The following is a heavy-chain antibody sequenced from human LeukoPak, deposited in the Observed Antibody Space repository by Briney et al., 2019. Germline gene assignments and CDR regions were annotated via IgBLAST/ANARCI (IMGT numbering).Heavy chain of an antibody. Sequence: ASVKASCKASGSTFTSNGISWVRQALGQGLEWMGWISAYNGNTNHAQKLQGRVTMTTDTSTSTAYMELRSLRSDDTAVYYCARDSGSNAFDIWGQGTMVTVSS. J-gene: IGHJ3*02. D-gene: IGHD3-10*01. CDR3: ARDSGSNAFDI. CDR2: ISAYNGNT. CDR1: GSTFTSNG. V-gene: IGHV1-18*01.